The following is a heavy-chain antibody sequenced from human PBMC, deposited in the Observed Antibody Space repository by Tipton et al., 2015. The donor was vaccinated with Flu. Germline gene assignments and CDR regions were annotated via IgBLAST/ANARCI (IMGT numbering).Heavy chain of an antibody. D-gene: IGHD3-22*01. Sequence: VQLVQSGGGVVQPGRSLRLSCAVSGFTFSSYAMSWVRQAPGRGLEWLSTIPGSGDSTFYADSVKGRFTISRDNSKNMVFLQMNNLRADDTAVYFCAKWIRFYDSDGYYFLDSWGLGTLVTVSS. CDR2: IPGSGDST. CDR3: AKWIRFYDSDGYYFLDS. J-gene: IGHJ4*02. V-gene: IGHV3-23*04. CDR1: GFTFSSYA.